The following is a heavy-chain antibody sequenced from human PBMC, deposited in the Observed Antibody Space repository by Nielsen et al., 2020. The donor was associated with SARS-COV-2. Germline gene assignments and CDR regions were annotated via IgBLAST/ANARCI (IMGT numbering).Heavy chain of an antibody. D-gene: IGHD1-26*01. CDR1: GGTFSSHV. Sequence: SVKVSCKASGGTFSSHVISWMRQAPGQGLEWMGGIIPVFGKTSYAQRFQGRATITADTLASTAYLELNSLRFEDTAVYFCARDQEVGTTFDYWGQGSLVTVSS. J-gene: IGHJ4*02. V-gene: IGHV1-69*06. CDR2: IIPVFGKT. CDR3: ARDQEVGTTFDY.